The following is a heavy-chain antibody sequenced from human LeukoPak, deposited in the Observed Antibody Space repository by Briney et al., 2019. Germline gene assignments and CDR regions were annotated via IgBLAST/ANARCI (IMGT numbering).Heavy chain of an antibody. CDR1: AFSFSDYS. Sequence: GGSLRLSCAASAFSFSDYSMNWVRQAPGKGLEWVSYISSCSSTIYYADSVKGRFTISRDNAKNSLYLQMNSLRAEDTAVYYCARSLRGSYYSYYYYYYMDVWGKGTTVTVSS. D-gene: IGHD1-26*01. J-gene: IGHJ6*03. CDR2: ISSCSSTI. V-gene: IGHV3-48*01. CDR3: ARSLRGSYYSYYYYYYMDV.